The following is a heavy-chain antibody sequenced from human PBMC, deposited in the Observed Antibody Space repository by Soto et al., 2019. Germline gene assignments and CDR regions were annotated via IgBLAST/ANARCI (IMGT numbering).Heavy chain of an antibody. CDR2: VYPGDSGT. V-gene: IGHV5-51*01. CDR1: GYSFTSFW. J-gene: IGHJ6*02. Sequence: GESLKISCKGSGYSFTSFWIGWVRQMPGKGLEWMGIVYPGDSGTTYSPSFQGQVTISVDKSISTAYLQWSSLRASDTAIYYCARGGGCGGRCYHYGIDVWGQGTTVTVYS. CDR3: ARGGGCGGRCYHYGIDV. D-gene: IGHD2-15*01.